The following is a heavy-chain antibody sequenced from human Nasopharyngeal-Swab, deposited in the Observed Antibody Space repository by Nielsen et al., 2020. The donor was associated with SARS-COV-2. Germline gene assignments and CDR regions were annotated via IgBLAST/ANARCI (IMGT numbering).Heavy chain of an antibody. D-gene: IGHD2-15*01. J-gene: IGHJ4*02. Sequence: LTRAASGFTFSSYSMNWVRQAPGKGLEWVSSISSSSSYIYYADSVKGRFTISRDNAKNSLYLQMNSLRAEDTAVYYCARDCGSGGSCYPHWGQGTLVTVSS. V-gene: IGHV3-21*01. CDR2: ISSSSSYI. CDR1: GFTFSSYS. CDR3: ARDCGSGGSCYPH.